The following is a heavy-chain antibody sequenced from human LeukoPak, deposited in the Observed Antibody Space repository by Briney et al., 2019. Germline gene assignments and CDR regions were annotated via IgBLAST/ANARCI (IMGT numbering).Heavy chain of an antibody. V-gene: IGHV3-11*04. CDR3: TRDPYYASGRETYYYMDV. Sequence: PGGSLRLSCAASGFTFSDYYMSWIRQAPGKGLEWVSYISSSGSTIYYADSVKGRFTISRDNAKNSLSLQMNSLRAEDTAVYYCTRDPYYASGRETYYYMDVWGKGTTVTVCS. CDR2: ISSSGSTI. J-gene: IGHJ6*03. CDR1: GFTFSDYY. D-gene: IGHD3-10*01.